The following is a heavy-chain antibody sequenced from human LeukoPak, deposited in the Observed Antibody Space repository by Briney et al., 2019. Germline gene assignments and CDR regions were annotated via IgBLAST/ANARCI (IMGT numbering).Heavy chain of an antibody. CDR2: IKQDGSEK. J-gene: IGHJ6*04. CDR1: GFTFSNYW. Sequence: AGGSLRLSCAVSGFTFSNYWMNWVRQAPGKGLEWVANIKQDGSEKYYVDSVKGRSTISRDNAKNSLYLQMNSLRAEDTAVYYCGRKRGRATMVRGVPYYYYGMDVWGKGTTVTVSS. CDR3: GRKRGRATMVRGVPYYYYGMDV. V-gene: IGHV3-7*03. D-gene: IGHD3-10*01.